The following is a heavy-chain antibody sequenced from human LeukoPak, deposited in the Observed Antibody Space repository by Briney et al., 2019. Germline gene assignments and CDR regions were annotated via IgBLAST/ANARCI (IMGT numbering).Heavy chain of an antibody. CDR3: AKDRRLRVTQWDAFDY. J-gene: IGHJ4*02. V-gene: IGHV3-23*01. CDR1: GFTFSSYA. D-gene: IGHD1-26*01. CDR2: ISGSGGST. Sequence: PGASLRLSCAASGFTFSSYAMSWVRQAPGKGLEWVSGISGSGGSTYYVDSVKGRFTISRDDSKNTLYLQVNSLRAEDTAVYYCAKDRRLRVTQWDAFDYWGQGTLVTVSS.